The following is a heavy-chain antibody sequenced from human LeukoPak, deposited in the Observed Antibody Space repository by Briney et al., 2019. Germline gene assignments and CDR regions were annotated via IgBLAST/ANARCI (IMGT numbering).Heavy chain of an antibody. J-gene: IGHJ4*02. Sequence: GGSLRLSCAASGFTFSSYGMSWVRQAPGKGLEWVSYITLSRSTIYYADSVKGRFTISRDNAKNSLYLQMNSLRVEDTAVYYCARETPHSSSWTDFDYWGQGTLVTVSS. D-gene: IGHD6-13*01. CDR2: ITLSRSTI. CDR1: GFTFSSYG. CDR3: ARETPHSSSWTDFDY. V-gene: IGHV3-48*01.